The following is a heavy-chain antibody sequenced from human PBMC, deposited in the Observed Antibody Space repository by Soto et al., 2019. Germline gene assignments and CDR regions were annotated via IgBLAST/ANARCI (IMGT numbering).Heavy chain of an antibody. D-gene: IGHD6-13*01. V-gene: IGHV4-59*01. Sequence: PSETLSLTCTVSGGSISSYYWSWIRQPPGKGLEWIGYIYYSGSTNYNPSLKSRVTISVDTSKNQFSLKLSSVTAADTAVYYCAREGIAAADNDYFDYWGQGTLVTVSS. CDR1: GGSISSYY. CDR3: AREGIAAADNDYFDY. J-gene: IGHJ4*02. CDR2: IYYSGST.